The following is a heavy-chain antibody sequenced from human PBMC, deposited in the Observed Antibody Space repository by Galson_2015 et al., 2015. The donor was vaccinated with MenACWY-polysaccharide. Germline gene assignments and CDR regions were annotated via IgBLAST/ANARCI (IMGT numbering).Heavy chain of an antibody. D-gene: IGHD1-26*01. J-gene: IGHJ4*02. CDR3: AKDKGGGSYWGNTKIDY. CDR2: ITDSGSST. Sequence: PGRGLEWVSSITDSGSSTYYVDSVKGRFTISRDNSKNTLFLQMNSLRAEDTAVYYCAKDKGGGSYWGNTKIDYWGQGTLVTVSS. V-gene: IGHV3-23*01.